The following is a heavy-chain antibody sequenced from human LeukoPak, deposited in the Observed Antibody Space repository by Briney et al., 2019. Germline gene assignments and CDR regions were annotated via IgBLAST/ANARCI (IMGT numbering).Heavy chain of an antibody. J-gene: IGHJ4*02. D-gene: IGHD6-19*01. CDR2: MKPDGSGT. CDR1: GFTFSSSW. Sequence: GGSLRLSCAASGFTFSSSWMSWVRQVPGKGLEWVANMKPDGSGTYYVDSVKGRFTISRDNAKNSLYLQMNGLRAEDTAVYYCARDQPTAQWLETSRVNYFDYWGQGTLVTVSS. CDR3: ARDQPTAQWLETSRVNYFDY. V-gene: IGHV3-7*01.